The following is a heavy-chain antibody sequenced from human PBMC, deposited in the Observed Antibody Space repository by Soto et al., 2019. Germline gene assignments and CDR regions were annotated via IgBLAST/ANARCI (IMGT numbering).Heavy chain of an antibody. Sequence: PGGSLRLSCAASGFTFSSYSMNWVRQAPGKGLEWVSYISSSSSTIYYADSVKGRFTISRDNAKNSLYLQMNSLRAEDTAVYYCAKIGRGAGGFWGQGTLVTVSS. J-gene: IGHJ4*02. CDR1: GFTFSSYS. CDR2: ISSSSSTI. CDR3: AKIGRGAGGF. D-gene: IGHD1-26*01. V-gene: IGHV3-48*01.